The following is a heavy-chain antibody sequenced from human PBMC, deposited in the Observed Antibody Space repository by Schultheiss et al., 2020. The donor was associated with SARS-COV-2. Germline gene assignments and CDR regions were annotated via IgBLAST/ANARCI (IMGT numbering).Heavy chain of an antibody. Sequence: GGSLRLSCAASGFTFSDYYMSWIRQAPGKGLEWVSAISGSGGSTYYADSVKGRFTISRDNSKNTLYLQMNSLRAEDTAVYYCARVVAAAGPYYYYMDVWGKGTTVTVSS. CDR3: ARVVAAAGPYYYYMDV. D-gene: IGHD6-13*01. CDR1: GFTFSDYY. J-gene: IGHJ6*03. CDR2: ISGSGGST. V-gene: IGHV3-23*01.